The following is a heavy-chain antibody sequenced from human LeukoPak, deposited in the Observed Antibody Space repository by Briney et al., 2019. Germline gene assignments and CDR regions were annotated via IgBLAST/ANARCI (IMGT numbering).Heavy chain of an antibody. CDR1: GGSISSNSYY. V-gene: IGHV4-39*07. J-gene: IGHJ4*02. D-gene: IGHD4-17*01. Sequence: PSETLSLTCTVSGGSISSNSYYWGWIRQSPGKGLKWIGTIYYSGSTYYNPSLKSRVTISVDTSKNQFSLKLSSVTAADTAVYYCASSRDYGDQQLPDYWGQGTMVTVSS. CDR2: IYYSGST. CDR3: ASSRDYGDQQLPDY.